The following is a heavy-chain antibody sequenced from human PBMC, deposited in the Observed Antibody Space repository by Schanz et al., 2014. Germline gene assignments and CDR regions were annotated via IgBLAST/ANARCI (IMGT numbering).Heavy chain of an antibody. CDR2: ISGSSIHK. CDR1: GFNFYTSA. CDR3: ARGREVVAKIFDV. J-gene: IGHJ3*01. D-gene: IGHD3-22*01. Sequence: VRLVESGGGLVQPGGSLRLSCVASGFNFYTSAMAWIRQAPGKGLEWVSHISGSSIHKNYADSVKGRFSISRDNGETSVYLQINSLRVEDTAVYYCARGREVVAKIFDVWGRGTMVTVSS. V-gene: IGHV3-11*05.